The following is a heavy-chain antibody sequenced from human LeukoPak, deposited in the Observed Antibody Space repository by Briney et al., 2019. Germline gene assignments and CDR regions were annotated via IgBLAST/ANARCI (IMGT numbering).Heavy chain of an antibody. D-gene: IGHD3-22*01. Sequence: GRSLRLSCTASGFNFGDYAMSWFRQAPGKGLELVGFILSNTYGGTTEYAASVKGRFTISRDDSVSIAYLQMDSLKSEDRAVYYCARQSSTAYYDSSGLPYDAFDIWGQGTMVTVSS. V-gene: IGHV3-49*03. J-gene: IGHJ3*02. CDR1: GFNFGDYA. CDR3: ARQSSTAYYDSSGLPYDAFDI. CDR2: ILSNTYGGTT.